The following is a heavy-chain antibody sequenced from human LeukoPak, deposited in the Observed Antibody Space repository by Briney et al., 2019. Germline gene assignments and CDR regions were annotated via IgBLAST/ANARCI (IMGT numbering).Heavy chain of an antibody. Sequence: ASVKVSCKASGYTFTGYYMHWGRQAPGQGLELMGRINPNSGGTNYAQKFQGRVTMTRDTSISTAYMELSRLRSDDTAVYYCARGSRSHGVLDYWGQGTLVTVSS. CDR1: GYTFTGYY. CDR3: ARGSRSHGVLDY. V-gene: IGHV1-2*06. J-gene: IGHJ4*02. CDR2: INPNSGGT. D-gene: IGHD1-1*01.